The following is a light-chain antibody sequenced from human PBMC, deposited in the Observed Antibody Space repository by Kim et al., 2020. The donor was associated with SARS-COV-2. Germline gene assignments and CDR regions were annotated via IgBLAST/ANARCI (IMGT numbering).Light chain of an antibody. J-gene: IGKJ2*01. Sequence: DIKMTQSPSSLSASVGDRVTIACRASQGISNHLVWFQQRPGKAPKSLIYGASSLQSGVPSKFSGSGSGTDFILTISSLQPEDFATYYCQQYNSDPYTFGQGTKLEI. CDR2: GAS. CDR3: QQYNSDPYT. V-gene: IGKV1-16*02. CDR1: QGISNH.